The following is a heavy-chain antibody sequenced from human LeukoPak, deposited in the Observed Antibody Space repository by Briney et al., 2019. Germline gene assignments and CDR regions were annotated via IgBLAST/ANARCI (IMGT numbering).Heavy chain of an antibody. V-gene: IGHV4-34*01. J-gene: IGHJ3*02. CDR3: ARGDYDRDI. CDR2: VNHSGST. D-gene: IGHD3-16*01. Sequence: SETLSLTCAVYGGSFSGYYWSWIRQPPGKGLEWIGEVNHSGSTNYNPSLKSRVTISVDTSKNQFSLKLSSVTAADTAVYYCARGDYDRDIWGQGTMVTVSS. CDR1: GGSFSGYY.